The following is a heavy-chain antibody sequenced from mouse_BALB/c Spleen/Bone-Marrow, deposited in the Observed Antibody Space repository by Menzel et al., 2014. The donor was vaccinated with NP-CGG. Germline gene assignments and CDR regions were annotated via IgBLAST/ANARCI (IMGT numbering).Heavy chain of an antibody. J-gene: IGHJ2*01. CDR3: ARRGYGSSPFDY. CDR1: GYTFTDYA. CDR2: ISTYSGNT. Sequence: VKLMESGPELVRPGVSAKISCKGSGYTFTDYAMHWVKQSHAKSLEWIGVISTYSGNTNYNQKFKGKATMTVDKSSSTAYMELARLTSEDSAIYYCARRGYGSSPFDYWGQGTTLTVSS. V-gene: IGHV1-67*01. D-gene: IGHD1-1*01.